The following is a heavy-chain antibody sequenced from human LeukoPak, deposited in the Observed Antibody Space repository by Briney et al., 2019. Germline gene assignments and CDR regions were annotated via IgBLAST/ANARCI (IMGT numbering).Heavy chain of an antibody. CDR2: ISYDGSNK. D-gene: IGHD4-11*01. CDR3: ASGRYSNYFDY. CDR1: GFTFSTIG. V-gene: IGHV3-30*03. J-gene: IGHJ4*02. Sequence: GSLRLSCAASGFTFSTIGMHWVRQPPGKRLEWVTIISYDGSNKHYADSVKGRFTISRDNAKNSLYLQMNSLRAEDTAVYYCASGRYSNYFDYWGQGTLVTVSS.